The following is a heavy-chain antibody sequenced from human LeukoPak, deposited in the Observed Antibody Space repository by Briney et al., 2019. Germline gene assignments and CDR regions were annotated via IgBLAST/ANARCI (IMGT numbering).Heavy chain of an antibody. J-gene: IGHJ5*02. Sequence: PGGSLRLSCAASGFTLSDYYMSWIRQAPGKGLEWVSYISSSGSTIYYADSVKGRFTISRDNAKNSLYLQMNSLRAEDTAVYYCARNGYSYGTWWFDPWGQGTLVTVSS. CDR2: ISSSGSTI. V-gene: IGHV3-11*01. CDR1: GFTLSDYY. D-gene: IGHD5-18*01. CDR3: ARNGYSYGTWWFDP.